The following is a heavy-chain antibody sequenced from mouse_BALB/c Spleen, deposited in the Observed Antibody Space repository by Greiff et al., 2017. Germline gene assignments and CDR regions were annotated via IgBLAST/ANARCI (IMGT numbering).Heavy chain of an antibody. D-gene: IGHD2-14*01. CDR3: ASGVRGDYAMDY. J-gene: IGHJ4*01. CDR1: GFTFSSYA. Sequence: EVKLMESGGGLVKPGGSLKLSCAASGFTFSSYAMSWVRQTPEKRLEWVATISSGGSYTYYPDSVKGRFTISRDNAKNTLYLQMSSLRSEDTAMYYCASGVRGDYAMDYWGQGTSVTVSS. V-gene: IGHV5-9-3*01. CDR2: ISSGGSYT.